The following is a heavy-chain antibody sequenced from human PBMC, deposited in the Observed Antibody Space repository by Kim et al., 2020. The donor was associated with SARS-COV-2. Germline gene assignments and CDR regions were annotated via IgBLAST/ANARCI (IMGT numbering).Heavy chain of an antibody. Sequence: VKGRFTISRDNSKNTLYLQMNSLRAEDTAVYYCAKGGAPSYYYGSGSFNYWGQGTLVTVSS. D-gene: IGHD3-10*01. J-gene: IGHJ4*02. CDR3: AKGGAPSYYYGSGSFNY. V-gene: IGHV3-23*01.